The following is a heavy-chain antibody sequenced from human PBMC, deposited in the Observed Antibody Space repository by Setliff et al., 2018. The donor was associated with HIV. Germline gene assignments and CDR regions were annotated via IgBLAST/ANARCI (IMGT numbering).Heavy chain of an antibody. CDR3: ARAPQTSSNWRIWDY. CDR2: VYTNNGDT. V-gene: IGHV1-3*04. J-gene: IGHJ4*02. Sequence: VASVKVSCKASGYTFTSHSIHWMRQAPGQRLEWMGWVYTNNGDTKYSQKFQDRVTFTRDTSATTAYMDLSSLGFEDSAIYYCARAPQTSSNWRIWDYWGQGTLV. CDR1: GYTFTSHS. D-gene: IGHD6-13*01.